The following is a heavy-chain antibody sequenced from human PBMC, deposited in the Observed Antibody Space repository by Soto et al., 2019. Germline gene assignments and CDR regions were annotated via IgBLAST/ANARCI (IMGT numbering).Heavy chain of an antibody. V-gene: IGHV4-4*02. CDR1: GVSISSHDW. Sequence: QVQLQESGPGLVKPSGTLSLTCAVSGVSISSHDWWTWVRQPPGKGLEWIGESHESGNTNYNSSLESRVTISLDKSKNQFSLKLTSVTVADMAVYYCATRDSGRFYWGQGTLVTVSS. D-gene: IGHD5-12*01. J-gene: IGHJ4*02. CDR3: ATRDSGRFY. CDR2: SHESGNT.